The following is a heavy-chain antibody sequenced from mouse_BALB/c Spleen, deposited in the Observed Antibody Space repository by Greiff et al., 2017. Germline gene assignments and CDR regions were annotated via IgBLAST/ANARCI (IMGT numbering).Heavy chain of an antibody. V-gene: IGHV5-6-3*01. CDR2: INSNGGST. J-gene: IGHJ2*01. CDR3: ARGGYEYYFDY. CDR1: GFTFSSYG. D-gene: IGHD2-14*01. Sequence: EVKLVESGGGLVQPGGSLKLSCAASGFTFSSYGMSRVRQTPDKRLELVATINSNGGSTYYPDSVKGRFTISRDNAKNTLYLQMSSLKSEDTAMYYCARGGYEYYFDYWGQGTTLTVSS.